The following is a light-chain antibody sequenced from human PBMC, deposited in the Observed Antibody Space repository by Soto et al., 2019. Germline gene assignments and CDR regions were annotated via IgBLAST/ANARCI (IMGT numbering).Light chain of an antibody. Sequence: SYELTQPPSVSVAPGKTARITCGGNNIGSKSVHWYQQKPGQAPVLVIYYDNDRPSGIPERFSGSNSGNTATLTISRVEAGDEADYYYQVWYSSSEQLVLGEGTKLTVL. CDR2: YDN. CDR3: QVWYSSSEQLV. CDR1: NIGSKS. V-gene: IGLV3-21*04. J-gene: IGLJ2*01.